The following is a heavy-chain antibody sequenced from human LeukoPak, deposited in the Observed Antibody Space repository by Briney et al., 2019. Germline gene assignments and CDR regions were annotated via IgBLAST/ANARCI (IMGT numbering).Heavy chain of an antibody. CDR2: ISSSSSYI. J-gene: IGHJ4*02. V-gene: IGHV3-21*01. CDR3: ARAHSSGWSFDY. CDR1: GFTFSSYS. D-gene: IGHD6-19*01. Sequence: GGSLRLSCAASGFTFSSYSMNWVRQAPGKGLEWVSSISSSSSYIYYADSVKGRFTISRDNAKNSLYLQMNSLRVEDTAVYYCARAHSSGWSFDYWGQGTLVTVSS.